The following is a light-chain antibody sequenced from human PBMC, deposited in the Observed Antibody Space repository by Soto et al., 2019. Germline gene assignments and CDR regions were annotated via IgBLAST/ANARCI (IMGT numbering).Light chain of an antibody. Sequence: EIVLTQSPDTLSLSPGERATLSCRASQSVSSSYLAWYQQKPGQAPRLLVYGASGRATGIPDRFSGSGSETDFTLTISRLEPEDFAVYYCHLYGSSPLFIFGPGTKVDIK. CDR1: QSVSSSY. J-gene: IGKJ3*01. CDR3: HLYGSSPLFI. V-gene: IGKV3-20*01. CDR2: GAS.